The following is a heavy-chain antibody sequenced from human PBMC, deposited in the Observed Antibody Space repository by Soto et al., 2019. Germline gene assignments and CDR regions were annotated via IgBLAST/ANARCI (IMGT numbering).Heavy chain of an antibody. D-gene: IGHD3-3*01. J-gene: IGHJ4*02. V-gene: IGHV4-4*07. CDR1: GGSISSYY. CDR3: ARGSGDFWSGYPANFDY. Sequence: QVQLQESGPGLVKPSETLSLTCTVSGGSISSYYWSWIRQPAGKGLEWIGRIYTSGSTNYNPSLKSRVTMSVDTSKNQFSLKLSSVTAADTAVYYCARGSGDFWSGYPANFDYWGQGTLVTVSS. CDR2: IYTSGST.